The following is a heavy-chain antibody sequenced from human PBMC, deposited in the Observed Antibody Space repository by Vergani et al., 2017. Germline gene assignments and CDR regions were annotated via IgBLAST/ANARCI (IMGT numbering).Heavy chain of an antibody. CDR3: ARDRYYYGMDV. CDR1: GFTFSSYA. Sequence: VQLVESGGGVVQPGRSLRLSCAASGFTFSSYAMHWVRQAPGKGLEWVANIKQDGSEKYYVDSVKGRFTISRDNAKNSLYLQMNSLRAEDTAVYYCARDRYYYGMDVWGQGTTVTVSS. CDR2: IKQDGSEK. V-gene: IGHV3-7*01. J-gene: IGHJ6*02.